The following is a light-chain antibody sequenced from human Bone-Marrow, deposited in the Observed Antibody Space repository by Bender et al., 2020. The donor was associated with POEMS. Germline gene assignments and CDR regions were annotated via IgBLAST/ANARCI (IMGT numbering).Light chain of an antibody. CDR1: RSDVGGYNY. CDR3: ISYTSTSTRV. J-gene: IGLJ1*01. CDR2: DVT. Sequence: QSALTQPASVSGSPGQSITISCTGTRSDVGGYNYVTWYQQHPDRAPRLIIYDVTNRPSGVSDRFSGSKSGNTASLTISGLQAEDEADYYCISYTSTSTRVFGTGTKVTVL. V-gene: IGLV2-14*03.